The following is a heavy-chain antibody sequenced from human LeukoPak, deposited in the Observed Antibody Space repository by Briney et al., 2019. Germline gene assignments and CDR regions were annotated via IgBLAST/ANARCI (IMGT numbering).Heavy chain of an antibody. CDR2: ISGSGGST. J-gene: IGHJ4*02. CDR3: ARDYYYDSSGYPY. CDR1: GFTFSNYA. D-gene: IGHD3-22*01. V-gene: IGHV3-23*01. Sequence: GGSLRLSCAASGFTFSNYAMNWVRQAPGKGLEWVSVISGSGGSTYYADSVKGRFTIPRDNSKNTLYLQMNSLRAEDTAVYYCARDYYYDSSGYPYWGQGTLVTVSS.